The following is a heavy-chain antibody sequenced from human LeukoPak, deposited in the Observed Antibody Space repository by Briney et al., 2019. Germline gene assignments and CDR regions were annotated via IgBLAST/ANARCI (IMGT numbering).Heavy chain of an antibody. V-gene: IGHV3-20*01. Sequence: PGGSLRLSCAASGFTFDDYGMSWVRQAPGKGLEWVSGINWNGGSTGYADSVKGRFTISRDNAKNSLYLQMNSLRAEDTALYHCAREGGDSSSHNWFDPWGQGTLVTVSS. CDR3: AREGGDSSSHNWFDP. D-gene: IGHD6-6*01. CDR2: INWNGGST. J-gene: IGHJ5*02. CDR1: GFTFDDYG.